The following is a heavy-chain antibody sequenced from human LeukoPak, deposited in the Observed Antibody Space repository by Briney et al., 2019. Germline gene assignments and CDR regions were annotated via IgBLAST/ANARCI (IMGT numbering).Heavy chain of an antibody. V-gene: IGHV3-23*01. D-gene: IGHD2-8*02. CDR2: ISGSGGST. CDR1: GFTFSSYA. CDR3: AKVSPLVAELYYYYYTVV. Sequence: GGSLRLSCAASGFTFSSYAMIWVRQAPGKGLEGVSAISGSGGSTYYADSVKGRFTISRDNSKNTLYLQMNSLRAEDTAVYYCAKVSPLVAELYYYYYTVVWGKGTTVTVSS. J-gene: IGHJ6*03.